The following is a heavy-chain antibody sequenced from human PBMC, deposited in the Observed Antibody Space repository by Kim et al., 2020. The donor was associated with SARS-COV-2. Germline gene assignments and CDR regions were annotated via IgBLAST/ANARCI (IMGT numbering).Heavy chain of an antibody. D-gene: IGHD4-17*01. Sequence: SETLSLTCTVSGGSISGSYWSWIRQTPGKGLEWIGCIYHSGNTKYNPSLKSRITISVDTSKNQFSLKLSSVTAADAAAYYCARHAHFGDYFDYWGQGTLVTVSS. V-gene: IGHV4-59*08. CDR1: GGSISGSY. J-gene: IGHJ4*02. CDR2: IYHSGNT. CDR3: ARHAHFGDYFDY.